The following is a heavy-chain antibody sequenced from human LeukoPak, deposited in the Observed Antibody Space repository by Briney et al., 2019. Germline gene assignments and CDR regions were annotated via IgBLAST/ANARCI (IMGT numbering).Heavy chain of an antibody. CDR3: ARDPPEDEWNSLDS. Sequence: PSETLSLTCTVSGGSVNGYYWNWIRQPPGKGLDGIGFIHYSGLTVYSPSFQSRVTMSVDTSRNQFSLDLSSVTAADTALYYCARDPPEDEWNSLDSWGQGTLVTVSS. CDR1: GGSVNGYY. D-gene: IGHD1-7*01. J-gene: IGHJ4*02. V-gene: IGHV4-59*02. CDR2: IHYSGLT.